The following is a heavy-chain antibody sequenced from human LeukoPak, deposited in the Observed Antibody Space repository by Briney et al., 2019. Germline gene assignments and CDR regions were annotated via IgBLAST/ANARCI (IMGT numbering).Heavy chain of an antibody. Sequence: ASVKVSCEASGYTFTSYYMHWVRQAPGQGLEWMGIINPSGGSTSYAQKFQGRVTMTRDMSTSTVYMELSSLRSEDTAVYYCASKRYCSGGSCYSDAFDIWGQGTMVTVSS. J-gene: IGHJ3*02. D-gene: IGHD2-15*01. CDR1: GYTFTSYY. CDR2: INPSGGST. V-gene: IGHV1-46*01. CDR3: ASKRYCSGGSCYSDAFDI.